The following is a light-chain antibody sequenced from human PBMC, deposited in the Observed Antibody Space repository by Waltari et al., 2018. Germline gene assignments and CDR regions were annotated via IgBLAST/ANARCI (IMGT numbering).Light chain of an antibody. CDR1: QSVSSY. CDR2: DAS. V-gene: IGKV3-11*01. J-gene: IGKJ4*01. Sequence: EIVLPQSPATLSFSQGERATLSCRASQSVSSYLAWYQQKPGQAPRLLIYDASNRATGIPARFSGSGSGTDFTLTISSLEPEDFAVYYCQQRSNWLTFGGGTKVEIK. CDR3: QQRSNWLT.